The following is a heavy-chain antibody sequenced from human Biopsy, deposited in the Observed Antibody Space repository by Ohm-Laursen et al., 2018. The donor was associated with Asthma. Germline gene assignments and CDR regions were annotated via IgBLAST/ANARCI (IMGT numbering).Heavy chain of an antibody. J-gene: IGHJ4*02. CDR1: GFIFGDFE. Sequence: SLRLSCTASGFIFGDFEMHWVRQAPGKGLEWVAGISIKGRKTTDAEAVRGRFSISRDNLRKTLYLQMTSLRPEDTAVYYCAAGPYDGTLTGNQYFEYWGRGSLITVSS. V-gene: IGHV3-30*04. D-gene: IGHD3-9*01. CDR2: ISIKGRKT. CDR3: AAGPYDGTLTGNQYFEY.